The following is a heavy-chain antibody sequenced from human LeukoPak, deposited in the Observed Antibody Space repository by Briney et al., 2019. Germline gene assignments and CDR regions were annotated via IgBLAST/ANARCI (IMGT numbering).Heavy chain of an antibody. D-gene: IGHD6-19*01. V-gene: IGHV3-23*01. J-gene: IGHJ4*02. CDR2: ISGSGGTT. CDR3: AKPAVSGWYGFDY. Sequence: GGSLRLSCAAPGFTFSSYAMSWVRQAPGKGLEWVSTISGSGGTTYYAEFVKGRFTISRDNSKNTLDLQMNSLRAEDTAVYYCAKPAVSGWYGFDYWGQGTLVTVSS. CDR1: GFTFSSYA.